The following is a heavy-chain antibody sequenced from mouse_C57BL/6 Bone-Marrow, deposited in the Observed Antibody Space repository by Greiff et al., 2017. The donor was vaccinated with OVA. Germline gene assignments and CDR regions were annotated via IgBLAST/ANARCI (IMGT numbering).Heavy chain of an antibody. Sequence: EVQLVEPGGGLVQPGGSLKLSCAASGFTFSDYGMAWVRQAPRKGPEWVAFISNLAYSIYYADTVTGRFTISRENAKNTLYLEMSSLRSEDAAMYYCARHKTRWSSWYFDVWGTGTTVTVSS. J-gene: IGHJ1*03. CDR2: ISNLAYSI. D-gene: IGHD1-1*01. CDR3: ARHKTRWSSWYFDV. V-gene: IGHV5-15*01. CDR1: GFTFSDYG.